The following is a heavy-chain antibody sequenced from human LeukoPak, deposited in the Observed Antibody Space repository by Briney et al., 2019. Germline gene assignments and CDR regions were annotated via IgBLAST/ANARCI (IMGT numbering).Heavy chain of an antibody. CDR1: GFTFSNYG. J-gene: IGHJ4*02. D-gene: IGHD2-2*01. CDR3: AKDLTLRPPYCSKTNCRGYYFDA. V-gene: IGHV3-30*18. Sequence: GGSLRLSCAASGFTFSNYGMHWVRQAPGKGLEWLAVIYYGGVNKHYADSVKGRFTISRDNARNTLFLEMDSLRGDDAAVYFCAKDLTLRPPYCSKTNCRGYYFDAWGQGTLVTVSS. CDR2: IYYGGVNK.